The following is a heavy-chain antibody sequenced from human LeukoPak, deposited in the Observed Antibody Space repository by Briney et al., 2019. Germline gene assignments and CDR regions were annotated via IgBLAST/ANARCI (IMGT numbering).Heavy chain of an antibody. Sequence: SETLSLTCTVSGGSISSSSYYWGWIRQPPGKGLEWIGSIYYSGSTYYNPSLKSRVTISVDTSKNQFSLKLSSVTAADTAVYYCARRTGYQLLRFDYWGQGTLVTVSS. CDR1: GGSISSSSYY. CDR2: IYYSGST. D-gene: IGHD2-2*01. V-gene: IGHV4-39*07. J-gene: IGHJ4*02. CDR3: ARRTGYQLLRFDY.